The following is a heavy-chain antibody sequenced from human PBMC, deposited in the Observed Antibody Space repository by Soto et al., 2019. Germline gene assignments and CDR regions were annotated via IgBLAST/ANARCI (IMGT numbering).Heavy chain of an antibody. CDR3: AKGAGKGDYGRWYFDL. CDR1: GFRFSGYA. J-gene: IGHJ2*01. CDR2: ISGNAADT. V-gene: IGHV3-23*01. D-gene: IGHD4-17*01. Sequence: EVQLLESGGGLVQSGGSLRLSCAASGFRFSGYAMSWVRQAPGQGLEWVSAISGNAADTYYADSVKGRFTISRDNSKNTVYLQMNSLRAEDTAVYYCAKGAGKGDYGRWYFDLWGRGTLVTVSS.